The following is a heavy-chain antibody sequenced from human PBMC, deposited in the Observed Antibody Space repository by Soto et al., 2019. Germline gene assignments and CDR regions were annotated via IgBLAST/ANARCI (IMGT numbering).Heavy chain of an antibody. V-gene: IGHV4-39*01. CDR1: GGSMSSCSDY. Sequence: PSETLSLTCTVSGGSMSSCSDYWGWIRQSPGKGLEWIGTFYHSGSIYYNPSLKSRVTISVDTSKAQFFVKLSSVTAADTAVYYCARRTSWGWFDPWGQGTLVTVSS. J-gene: IGHJ5*02. CDR3: ARRTSWGWFDP. CDR2: FYHSGSI. D-gene: IGHD2-2*01.